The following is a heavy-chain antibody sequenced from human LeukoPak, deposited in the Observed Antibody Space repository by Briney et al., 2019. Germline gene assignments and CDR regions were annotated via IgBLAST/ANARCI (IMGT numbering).Heavy chain of an antibody. J-gene: IGHJ4*02. CDR3: TTDRWSTTVVTPTFDY. Sequence: GGSLRLSCAASGFTFSSYAMSWVRQAPGKGLEWVSAISGSGGDTYYADSVKGRFTISRDNSKNTLYLQMNSLRAEDTAVYYCTTDRWSTTVVTPTFDYWGQGTLVTVSS. D-gene: IGHD4-23*01. V-gene: IGHV3-23*01. CDR1: GFTFSSYA. CDR2: ISGSGGDT.